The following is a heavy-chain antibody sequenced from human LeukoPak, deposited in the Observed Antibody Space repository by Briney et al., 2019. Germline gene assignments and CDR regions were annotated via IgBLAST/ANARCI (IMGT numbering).Heavy chain of an antibody. Sequence: GESLKISFKGSGYRFTSYWNGWVRPMPGKGLEWMGIIYPGDSDTIYSPSCQGQITISADQSLSPAFPEWNHPKAPDTGLFYRGRQRFTTRAYAGYWFDPWGQETLVTVSS. V-gene: IGHV5-51*01. J-gene: IGHJ5*02. D-gene: IGHD3-16*01. CDR3: GRQRFTTRAYAGYWFDP. CDR2: IYPGDSDT. CDR1: GYRFTSYW.